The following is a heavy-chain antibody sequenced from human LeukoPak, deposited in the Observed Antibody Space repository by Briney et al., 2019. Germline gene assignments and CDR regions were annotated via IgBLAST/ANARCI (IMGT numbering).Heavy chain of an antibody. Sequence: GGSLRLSCTASGFTFSSYAMTWVRQAPGKGLEWVSGIGGSDGSTYYVDSVKGRFTISRDNSKNTLYLQMNSLRVEDTAVYYCAKGGDGCCYSPIDYWGQGTPVTVSS. CDR1: GFTFSSYA. V-gene: IGHV3-23*01. D-gene: IGHD2-15*01. CDR2: IGGSDGST. CDR3: AKGGDGCCYSPIDY. J-gene: IGHJ4*02.